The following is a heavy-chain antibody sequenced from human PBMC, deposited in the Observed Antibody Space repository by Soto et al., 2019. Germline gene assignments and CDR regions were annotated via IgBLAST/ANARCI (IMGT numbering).Heavy chain of an antibody. V-gene: IGHV3-7*03. Sequence: GRSLRLSCAASGFTLSSYWMYWVRQAPGNGLQWVAIINQDGSAKYNVDSVKGRFTISRDNARNSLYLQMNSLRAEDTAVYYCANKGGSLHYWGQGTLVTVSS. CDR1: GFTLSSYW. CDR3: ANKGGSLHY. J-gene: IGHJ4*02. D-gene: IGHD1-26*01. CDR2: INQDGSAK.